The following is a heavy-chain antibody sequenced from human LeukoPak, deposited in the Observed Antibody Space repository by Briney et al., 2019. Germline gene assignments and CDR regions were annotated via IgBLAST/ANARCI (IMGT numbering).Heavy chain of an antibody. CDR3: ARYCSSSTCQGSSYYFGMDV. CDR1: GFSFSTYA. CDR2: ISGSGYTT. D-gene: IGHD2-2*01. V-gene: IGHV3-23*01. Sequence: AGGSLRLSCVVSGFSFSTYAMNWVRQGPGKGLEWVATISGSGYTTYYADSVKGRFTISRDNSKNTLFLQMDSLRAEDTAVFFCARYCSSSTCQGSSYYFGMDVWGQGTTVTVSS. J-gene: IGHJ6*02.